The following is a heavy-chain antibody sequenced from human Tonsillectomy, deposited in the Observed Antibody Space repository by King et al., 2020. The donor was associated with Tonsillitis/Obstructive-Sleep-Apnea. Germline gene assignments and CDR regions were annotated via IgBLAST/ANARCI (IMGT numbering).Heavy chain of an antibody. CDR2: IGTAGDP. D-gene: IGHD3-22*01. J-gene: IGHJ2*01. CDR3: ARSLRTSGGYFPSSYWYFDL. CDR1: GFTFSSYD. Sequence: QLVQSGGGLVQPGGSLRLSCAASGFTFSSYDMHWVRQATGKGLEWVSAIGTAGDPYYPGSVKGRFTISRENAKKSLYLQMNSLRAGDTAVYYCARSLRTSGGYFPSSYWYFDLWGRGTLVTVSS. V-gene: IGHV3-13*05.